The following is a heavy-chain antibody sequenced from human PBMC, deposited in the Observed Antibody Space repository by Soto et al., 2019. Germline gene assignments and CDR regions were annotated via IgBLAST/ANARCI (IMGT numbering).Heavy chain of an antibody. V-gene: IGHV4-30-2*01. CDR1: GGSISSGGYS. J-gene: IGHJ6*02. D-gene: IGHD2-2*01. Sequence: LQLQESGSGLVKPSQTLSLTCAVSGGSISSGGYSWSWIRQPPGKGLEWIGYIYHSGSTYYNPSLKSRVTISVDRSKNQFSLKLSSVTAADTAVYYCASISTSYYYGMDVWGQGTTVTVSS. CDR2: IYHSGST. CDR3: ASISTSYYYGMDV.